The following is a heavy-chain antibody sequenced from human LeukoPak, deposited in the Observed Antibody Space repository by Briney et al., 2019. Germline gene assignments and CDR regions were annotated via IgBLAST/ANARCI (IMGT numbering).Heavy chain of an antibody. Sequence: GGSLRLSCAASGFTVSSNYMSWVRQAPGKGLEWVAVISYDGSNKYYADSVKGRFTISRDNSKNTLYLQMNSLRAEDTAVYYCAKRARGSYIDYWGQGTLVTVSS. J-gene: IGHJ4*02. CDR2: ISYDGSNK. CDR1: GFTVSSNY. V-gene: IGHV3-30*18. D-gene: IGHD3-16*01. CDR3: AKRARGSYIDY.